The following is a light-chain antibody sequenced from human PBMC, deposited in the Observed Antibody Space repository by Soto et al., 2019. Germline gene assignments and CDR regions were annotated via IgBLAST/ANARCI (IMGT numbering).Light chain of an antibody. Sequence: EIVMTQSPATLSVSPGERATLSCMASQSVSIDLAWYQQKPGQAPRLLIYGASSRATGIPDRFSGSGSGTDFTLTISRLEPEDFAVYYCQQYGSSPWTVGQGTKVDIK. V-gene: IGKV3-20*01. CDR3: QQYGSSPWT. J-gene: IGKJ1*01. CDR1: QSVSID. CDR2: GAS.